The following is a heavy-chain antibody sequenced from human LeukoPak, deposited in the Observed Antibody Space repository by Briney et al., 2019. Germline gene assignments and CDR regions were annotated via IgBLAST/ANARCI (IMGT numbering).Heavy chain of an antibody. Sequence: PSETLSLTCAVYGGSFSGYYWSWIRHRPGKGLEWIGEINHSGSSNYNPSLKSSVTISVDTSRHKFSLKQDSVTAAYTTVYYCARLGAIRFDPWGQGTLVTVSS. CDR1: GGSFSGYY. CDR3: ARLGAIRFDP. D-gene: IGHD3-16*01. J-gene: IGHJ5*02. V-gene: IGHV4-34*01. CDR2: INHSGSS.